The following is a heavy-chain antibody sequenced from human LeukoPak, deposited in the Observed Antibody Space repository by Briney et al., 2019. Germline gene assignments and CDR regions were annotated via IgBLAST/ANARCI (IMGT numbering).Heavy chain of an antibody. CDR1: VGSISSGNW. J-gene: IGHJ6*02. Sequence: SGTLSLTCGVSVGSISSGNWWSWVRQSPVKGLEWIGEIYHNGTPNYNPSLKSRVTISADTFKNHFSLKLTSVTAADTAVYYCATAPILRGEGGEHYKYGMDVWGQGTTVIVSS. V-gene: IGHV4-4*02. CDR2: IYHNGTP. D-gene: IGHD2-2*02. CDR3: ATAPILRGEGGEHYKYGMDV.